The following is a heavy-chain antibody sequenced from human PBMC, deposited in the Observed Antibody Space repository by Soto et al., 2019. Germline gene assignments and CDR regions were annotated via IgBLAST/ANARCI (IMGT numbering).Heavy chain of an antibody. D-gene: IGHD1-26*01. J-gene: IGHJ4*02. CDR3: ARPPRGKWELPFDY. Sequence: EVQLVESGGGLVQPGGSLRLSCAASGFTFSSYSMNWVRQAPGKGLEWVSYISSSSSTIYYADSVKGRFTISRDNAKNSRYLQMNSLRDEDTAVYDCARPPRGKWELPFDYWGQGTLVTVSS. CDR1: GFTFSSYS. CDR2: ISSSSSTI. V-gene: IGHV3-48*02.